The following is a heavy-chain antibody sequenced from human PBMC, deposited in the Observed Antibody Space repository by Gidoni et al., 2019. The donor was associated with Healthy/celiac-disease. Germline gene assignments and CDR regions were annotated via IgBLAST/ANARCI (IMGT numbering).Heavy chain of an antibody. Sequence: QVQLVESGGGVVQPGRSLRLSCAASGFTFSSYGMHWVRPAPGKGLEWVAVICYDGSNKYYADSVKGRFTISRDNSKTTLYLQMNSLRAEDTAVYYCARDGRTYYDFWSGYSRQGYYGMDVWGQGTTVTVSS. V-gene: IGHV3-33*01. D-gene: IGHD3-3*01. CDR1: GFTFSSYG. CDR2: ICYDGSNK. CDR3: ARDGRTYYDFWSGYSRQGYYGMDV. J-gene: IGHJ6*02.